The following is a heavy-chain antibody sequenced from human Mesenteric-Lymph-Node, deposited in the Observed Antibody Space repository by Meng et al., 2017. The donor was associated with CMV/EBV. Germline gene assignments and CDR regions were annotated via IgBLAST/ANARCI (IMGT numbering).Heavy chain of an antibody. D-gene: IGHD3-10*01. CDR2: ISSSSSYI. CDR3: AGAMVRGVYYSWDY. J-gene: IGHJ4*02. Sequence: GGSLRLSCAASGFIFSSYSMNWVRQAPGKGLEWVSSISSSSSYIYYADSVKGRFTISRDNAKNSLYLQMNSLRAEDTAVYYCAGAMVRGVYYSWDYWGQGTLVTVSS. CDR1: GFIFSSYS. V-gene: IGHV3-21*01.